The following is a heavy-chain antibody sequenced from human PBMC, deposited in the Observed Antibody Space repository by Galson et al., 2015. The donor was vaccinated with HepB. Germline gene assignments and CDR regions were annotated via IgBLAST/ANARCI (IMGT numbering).Heavy chain of an antibody. V-gene: IGHV3-74*01. CDR2: INSDGSST. J-gene: IGHJ5*02. CDR1: GFTFSSYW. D-gene: IGHD2-2*01. CDR3: ARGYCSSTSCYAGWFDP. Sequence: SLRLSCAASGFTFSSYWMHWVRQAPGKGLVWVSRINSDGSSTRYADSVKGRFTISRDNAKNTLYLQMNSLRAEDTAVYYCARGYCSSTSCYAGWFDPWGQGTLVTVSS.